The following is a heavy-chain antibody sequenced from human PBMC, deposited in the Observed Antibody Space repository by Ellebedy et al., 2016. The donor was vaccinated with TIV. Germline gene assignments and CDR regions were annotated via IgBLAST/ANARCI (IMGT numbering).Heavy chain of an antibody. CDR1: GGSISPSSYY. CDR3: ARGEALVRWFDP. D-gene: IGHD4/OR15-4a*01. Sequence: MPSETLSLTCSVSGGSISPSSYYWGWVRQPPGKGLEWIGYIYHSGSTYYNPSLKSRVTISIDRSKNQFSLKLTSVTAADTAVYYCARGEALVRWFDPWGQGTLVTVSS. CDR2: IYHSGST. V-gene: IGHV4-39*07. J-gene: IGHJ5*02.